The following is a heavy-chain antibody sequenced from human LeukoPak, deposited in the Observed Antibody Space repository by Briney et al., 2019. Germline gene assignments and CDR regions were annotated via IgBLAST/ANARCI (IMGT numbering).Heavy chain of an antibody. CDR3: ARGVRLYDFWSGYPAHPNFDY. CDR1: GGSISSYY. Sequence: PSETLSLTCTVSGGSISSYYWSWIRQPPGKGLEWIGYIYYSGSTNYNPSLKSRVTISVDTSKNQFSLKLSSVTAADTAVYYCARGVRLYDFWSGYPAHPNFDYWGQGTLVTVSP. J-gene: IGHJ4*02. CDR2: IYYSGST. D-gene: IGHD3-3*01. V-gene: IGHV4-59*01.